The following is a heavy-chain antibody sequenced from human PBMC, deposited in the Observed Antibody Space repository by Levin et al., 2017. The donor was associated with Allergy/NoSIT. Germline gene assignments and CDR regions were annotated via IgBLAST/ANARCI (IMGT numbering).Heavy chain of an antibody. V-gene: IGHV4-39*07. D-gene: IGHD6-19*01. Sequence: PSETLSLTCTVSGGSINNGSLYWAWIRQPPGTGLQWIASIYYSGNTYSDPSLKSRVIMSIDMSKNKFSLKLRSVTAADTAVYYCATSSDWYTLNFAYWGQGTPVTVS. CDR3: ATSSDWYTLNFAY. CDR2: IYYSGNT. J-gene: IGHJ4*02. CDR1: GGSINNGSLY.